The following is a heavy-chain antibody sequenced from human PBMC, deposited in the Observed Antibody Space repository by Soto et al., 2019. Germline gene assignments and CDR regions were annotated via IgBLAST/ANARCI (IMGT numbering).Heavy chain of an antibody. V-gene: IGHV3-23*01. CDR2: INGGGSAA. CDR1: GFTFSGHA. Sequence: PGGSLRLSCAVSGFTFSGHAMSWVRQAPGKGLEWVAAINGGGSAAYHADSVRGRFTISRDNSMNTLYLQMNSLSAEDTAIYYCARRHETSLCFDFWGQGVSVTVSS. J-gene: IGHJ4*02. D-gene: IGHD1-1*01. CDR3: ARRHETSLCFDF.